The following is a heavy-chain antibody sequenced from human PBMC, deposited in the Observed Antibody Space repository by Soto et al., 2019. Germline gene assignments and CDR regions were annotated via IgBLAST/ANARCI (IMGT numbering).Heavy chain of an antibody. D-gene: IGHD2-2*01. CDR3: ARSQGSSTSLEIYYYYYYGMDV. Sequence: QVQLVQSGAEVKKPGSSVKVSCKASGGTFSSYAISWVRQAPGQGLEWMGGIITISGTANDAQKFQGRVTITADESTSTVYMELSSLRSEDTAVYFCARSQGSSTSLEIYYYYYYGMDVWGQGTTVTVSS. V-gene: IGHV1-69*01. CDR1: GGTFSSYA. CDR2: IITISGTA. J-gene: IGHJ6*02.